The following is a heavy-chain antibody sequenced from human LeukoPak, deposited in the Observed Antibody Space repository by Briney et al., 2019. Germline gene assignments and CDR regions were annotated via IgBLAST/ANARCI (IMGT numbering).Heavy chain of an antibody. J-gene: IGHJ4*02. CDR1: GGSMRSYY. D-gene: IGHD6-13*01. CDR3: ARDLGGPAAGTLDY. CDR2: IDYTGRS. V-gene: IGHV4-59*01. Sequence: KPSETPSLTCTVSGGSMRSYYWIWIRQPPGKGLEWIGYIDYTGRSKDNPSLKSRVTISVDMSKNQFSLKLRSVTAADTGVYYCARDLGGPAAGTLDYWGQGTLVTVSS.